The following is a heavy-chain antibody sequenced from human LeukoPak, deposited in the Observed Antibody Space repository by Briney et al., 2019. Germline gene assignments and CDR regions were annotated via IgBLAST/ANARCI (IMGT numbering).Heavy chain of an antibody. CDR1: GFTFRSFW. J-gene: IGHJ4*02. V-gene: IGHV3-7*01. Sequence: GGSLRLSCEASGFTFRSFWMTWVRQAPGKGLEWVANIKHDGSEKYYVDSVKGRFTISRDNAKNSLYLQMNSLRAEDTAVYYCARDQTPFVWGQGTLVTVSS. CDR2: IKHDGSEK. CDR3: ARDQTPFV.